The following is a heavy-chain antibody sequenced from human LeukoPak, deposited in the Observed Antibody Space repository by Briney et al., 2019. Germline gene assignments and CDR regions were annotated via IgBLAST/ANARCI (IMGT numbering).Heavy chain of an antibody. CDR1: GFTFSSYA. D-gene: IGHD6-13*01. J-gene: IGHJ4*02. CDR2: ISGSGGST. V-gene: IGHV3-23*01. Sequence: SGGSLRLSCAASGFTFSSYAMSWVRQAPGKGLEWVSAISGSGGSTYYADSVKGRFTISRDNAKNSLYLQMNSLRAEDTAVYYCARDSPQSVAAAGTRGDYWGQGTLVTVSS. CDR3: ARDSPQSVAAAGTRGDY.